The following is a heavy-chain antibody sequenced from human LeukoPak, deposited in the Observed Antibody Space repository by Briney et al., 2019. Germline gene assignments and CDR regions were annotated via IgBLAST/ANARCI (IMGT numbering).Heavy chain of an antibody. V-gene: IGHV1-69*13. Sequence: SVTVSCKASGGTFSSYAISWVRQAPGQGLEWMGWIIPIFGTANYAQKFQGRVTITADESTSTAYMELSSLRSEDTAVYYCARDRYDILTGYYAFDIWGQGTMVTVSS. CDR3: ARDRYDILTGYYAFDI. D-gene: IGHD3-9*01. CDR1: GGTFSSYA. J-gene: IGHJ3*02. CDR2: IIPIFGTA.